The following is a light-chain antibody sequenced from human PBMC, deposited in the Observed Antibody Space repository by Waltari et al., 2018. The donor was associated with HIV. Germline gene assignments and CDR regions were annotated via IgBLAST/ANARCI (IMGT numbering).Light chain of an antibody. J-gene: IGKJ2*01. CDR3: LQYYSSLYT. CDR1: QSVLYSSNNKNY. V-gene: IGKV4-1*01. CDR2: WAS. Sequence: DIVMTQSPDFLAVSLGERATIYCKSRQSVLYSSNNKNYLAWYQQKAGQSPRLLINWASTREYGVPERFSGSGSGTNFTLTISSLQAEDVALYYCLQYYSSLYTFGQGTKLEIK.